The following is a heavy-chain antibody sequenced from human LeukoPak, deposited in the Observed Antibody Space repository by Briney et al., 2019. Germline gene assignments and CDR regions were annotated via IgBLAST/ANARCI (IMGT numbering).Heavy chain of an antibody. V-gene: IGHV3-7*01. J-gene: IGHJ4*02. CDR2: MNQDGSEK. Sequence: GGSLRLSCVVSGFTFKAYWMSWVRQAPGKGLEWVANMNQDGSEKYYVDSVKGRFTISRDNAKNLLFLQMNSLRAEDTAVYYCARDEPDYGDYGLFDYWGQGTLVTVSS. CDR1: GFTFKAYW. D-gene: IGHD4-17*01. CDR3: ARDEPDYGDYGLFDY.